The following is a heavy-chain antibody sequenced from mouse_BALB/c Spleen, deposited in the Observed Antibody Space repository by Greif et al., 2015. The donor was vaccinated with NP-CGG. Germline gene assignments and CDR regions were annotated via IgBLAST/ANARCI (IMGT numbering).Heavy chain of an antibody. J-gene: IGHJ1*01. CDR1: GFSLTSYG. CDR3: AKRYDWYFDV. V-gene: IGHV2-5-1*01. Sequence: QVQLQQSGPSLVQPSQSLSITCTVSGFSLTSYGVHWVRQSPGKGLEWLGGIWGGGSTDYNAAFMSRLSITKDNSKSXVFFKMNSLQADDTAIYYCAKRYDWYFDVWGAGSTVTVSS. D-gene: IGHD2-14*01. CDR2: IWGGGST.